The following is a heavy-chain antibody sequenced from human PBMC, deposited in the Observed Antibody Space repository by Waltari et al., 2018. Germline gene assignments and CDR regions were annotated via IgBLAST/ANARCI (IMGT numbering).Heavy chain of an antibody. Sequence: QVQLVESGGGVVQPGTSLRLSCAASVFTLSRFAIHWIRQAPGKGLVWVAVISYDGRNKYYADSVKGRFTISRDNSKDTLYLQMNSLRADDTAVYYCARDLSGMPSYFDYWGQGTLVTVSS. V-gene: IGHV3-30*04. J-gene: IGHJ4*02. CDR1: VFTLSRFA. D-gene: IGHD2-2*01. CDR2: ISYDGRNK. CDR3: ARDLSGMPSYFDY.